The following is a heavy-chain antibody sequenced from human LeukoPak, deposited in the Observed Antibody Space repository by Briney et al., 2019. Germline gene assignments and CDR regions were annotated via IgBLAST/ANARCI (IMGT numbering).Heavy chain of an antibody. Sequence: SVKVSCKASGGTFSSYAISWVRQAPGQGLEWMGGIIPIFGTANYAQKFQGRVTITADESTSTAYMELSRLRSDDTAVYYCARVRITIVRGVPYGMDVWGQGTTVTVSS. CDR2: IIPIFGTA. V-gene: IGHV1-69*01. CDR3: ARVRITIVRGVPYGMDV. D-gene: IGHD3-10*01. J-gene: IGHJ6*02. CDR1: GGTFSSYA.